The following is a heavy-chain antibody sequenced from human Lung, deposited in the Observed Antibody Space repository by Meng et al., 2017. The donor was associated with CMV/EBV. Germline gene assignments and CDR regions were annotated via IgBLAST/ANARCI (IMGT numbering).Heavy chain of an antibody. CDR2: ISSSGRTT. D-gene: IGHD1-1*01. J-gene: IGHJ6*01. CDR1: GFSFSSYG. CDR3: ARGRGDNWYYYGMDV. Sequence: GGSLRLXCAASGFSFSSYGMSWVRQAPGKGLEWVLYISSSGRTTYYADSVKGRFTISRDNPKKSLYLQMNSLRAEDTALYYCARGRGDNWYYYGMDVWGQGTTVTVSS. V-gene: IGHV3-48*04.